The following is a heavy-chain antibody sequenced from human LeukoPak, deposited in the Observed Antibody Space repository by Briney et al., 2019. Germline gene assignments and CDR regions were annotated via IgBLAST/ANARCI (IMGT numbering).Heavy chain of an antibody. CDR3: SRESGAFSPFGY. V-gene: IGHV4-4*02. J-gene: IGHJ4*02. Sequence: SSGTLSLTCGVSGGSISSTNWWSWVRQPPGQGLEWIGEISLSGVTNYNPSLKSRVTMSLDRSKNHLSLTLTSVTAADTAVYYCSRESGAFSPFGYWGQGTLVSVFS. D-gene: IGHD1-26*01. CDR1: GGSISSTNW. CDR2: ISLSGVT.